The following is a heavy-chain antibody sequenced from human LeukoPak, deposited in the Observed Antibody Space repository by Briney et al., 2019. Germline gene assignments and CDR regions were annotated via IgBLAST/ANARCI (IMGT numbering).Heavy chain of an antibody. D-gene: IGHD2-2*01. Sequence: PGGSLRLSCAASGFTFSIYAMSWVRQAPGRGLEWVSTFRNSGDNTYYSDSVKGRFTISRDNSKSTVYLQMNSLRAEDMAVYYCAKIVVVPAAISRYYFDYWGQGTLVTVSS. V-gene: IGHV3-23*01. CDR2: FRNSGDNT. J-gene: IGHJ4*02. CDR1: GFTFSIYA. CDR3: AKIVVVPAAISRYYFDY.